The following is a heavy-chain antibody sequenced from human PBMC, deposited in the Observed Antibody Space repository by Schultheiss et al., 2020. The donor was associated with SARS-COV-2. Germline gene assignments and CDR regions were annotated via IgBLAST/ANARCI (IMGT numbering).Heavy chain of an antibody. D-gene: IGHD6-13*01. CDR2: ISAYNGNT. CDR1: GYTFTGYY. CDR3: GGGSSWYLDYFDY. Sequence: ASVKVSCKASGYTFTGYYMHWVRQAPGQGLEWMGWISAYNGNTNYAQKLQGRVTMTTDTSTSTAYMELRSLRSDDTAVSSWGGGSSWYLDYFDYWGQGTLVTVSS. V-gene: IGHV1-18*04. J-gene: IGHJ4*02.